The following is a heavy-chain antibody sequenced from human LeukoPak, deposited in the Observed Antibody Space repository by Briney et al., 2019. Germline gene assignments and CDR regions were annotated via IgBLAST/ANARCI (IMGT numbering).Heavy chain of an antibody. CDR2: IYTSGST. V-gene: IGHV4-4*07. D-gene: IGHD4-11*01. CDR3: ARESYAPDYSNFYYYYYMDV. CDR1: GGSISSYY. Sequence: PSETLSLTCTVSGGSISSYYWSWIRQPAGKGLEWIGRIYTSGSTNYNPSLKSRVTMSVDTSKNQFSLKPSSVTAADTAVYYCARESYAPDYSNFYYYYYMDVWGKGTTVTVSS. J-gene: IGHJ6*03.